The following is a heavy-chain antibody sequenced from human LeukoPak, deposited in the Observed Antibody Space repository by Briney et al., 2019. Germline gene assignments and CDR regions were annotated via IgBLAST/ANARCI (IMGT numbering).Heavy chain of an antibody. CDR1: GFTFSSYA. Sequence: AGGSLRLSCAASGFTFSSYAMHWVRQAPGKGLEWVAVISYDGSNKYYADSVKGRFTISRDNSKNTLYLQMNSLRAEDTAVYYCAKDSLYYDILTGPSEPAFDIWGQGTMVTVSS. CDR3: AKDSLYYDILTGPSEPAFDI. CDR2: ISYDGSNK. J-gene: IGHJ3*02. V-gene: IGHV3-30*04. D-gene: IGHD3-9*01.